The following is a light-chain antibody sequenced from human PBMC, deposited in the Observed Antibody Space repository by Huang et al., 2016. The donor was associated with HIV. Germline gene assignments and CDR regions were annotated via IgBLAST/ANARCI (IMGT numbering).Light chain of an antibody. CDR1: QDISSA. J-gene: IGKJ4*01. Sequence: AIQLTQSPSSLSASVGDRVHITCRASQDISSALAWYQQKPGKAPKLLIYDASTLESGVPSRFSGSGSGTYFTLTISSLQPEDFATYYCQQFDNFLLTFGGGTKVEIE. CDR2: DAS. CDR3: QQFDNFLLT. V-gene: IGKV1D-13*01.